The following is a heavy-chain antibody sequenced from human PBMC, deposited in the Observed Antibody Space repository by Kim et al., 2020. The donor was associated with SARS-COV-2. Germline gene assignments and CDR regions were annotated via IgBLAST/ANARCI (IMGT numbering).Heavy chain of an antibody. Sequence: YAQKFQGRVTMTRATSTSPVYMELSSLRSEDTAVYYCARPRSGWFDAFDIWGQGTMVTVSS. D-gene: IGHD6-19*01. V-gene: IGHV1-46*01. J-gene: IGHJ3*02. CDR3: ARPRSGWFDAFDI.